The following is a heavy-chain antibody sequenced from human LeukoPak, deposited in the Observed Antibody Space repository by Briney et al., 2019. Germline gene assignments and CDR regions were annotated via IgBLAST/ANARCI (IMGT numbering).Heavy chain of an antibody. Sequence: GGSLRLSCTVSGFTVSSDSMSWVRQAPGKGLEWVSFIYSGGSTHYSDSVKGRFTISRDNSKNTLYLQMNSLRAEDTVVYYCAKDLEKYSGSYLGAFDIWGQGTMVTVSS. D-gene: IGHD1-26*01. CDR2: IYSGGST. CDR1: GFTVSSDS. V-gene: IGHV3-53*01. CDR3: AKDLEKYSGSYLGAFDI. J-gene: IGHJ3*02.